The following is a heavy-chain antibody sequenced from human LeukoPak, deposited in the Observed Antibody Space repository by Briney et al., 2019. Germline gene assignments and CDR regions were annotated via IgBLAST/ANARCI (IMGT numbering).Heavy chain of an antibody. D-gene: IGHD3-3*01. Sequence: PGRSLRLSCAASGFTFSSYGMHWVRQAPGKGLEWVAVVSYDGSNKYYADSVKGRFTISRDNSKNTLYLQMNSLRAEDTAVYYCAKIDDFWSGFDAFDIWGQGTMVTVSS. CDR3: AKIDDFWSGFDAFDI. J-gene: IGHJ3*02. V-gene: IGHV3-30*18. CDR2: VSYDGSNK. CDR1: GFTFSSYG.